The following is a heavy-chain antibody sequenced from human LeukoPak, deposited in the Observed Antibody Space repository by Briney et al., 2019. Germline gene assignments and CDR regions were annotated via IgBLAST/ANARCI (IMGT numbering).Heavy chain of an antibody. Sequence: PGGSLRLSCAASGFTFSSYAMSWVRQAPGKGLEWVSCITSSSYIYYGDSVKGRFTISRDNAKNSLYLQMNSLRAEDTAVYYCARDVIAVAGLFDYWGQGTLVTVSS. CDR2: ITSSSYI. J-gene: IGHJ4*02. CDR1: GFTFSSYA. CDR3: ARDVIAVAGLFDY. D-gene: IGHD6-19*01. V-gene: IGHV3-21*01.